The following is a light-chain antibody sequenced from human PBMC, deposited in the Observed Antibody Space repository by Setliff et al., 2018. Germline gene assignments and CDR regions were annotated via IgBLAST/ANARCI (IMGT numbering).Light chain of an antibody. CDR2: GVS. Sequence: QSALTQPASVSGSPGQSITISCSGTSSDVGSYDLVSWYQQHPGKAPKLIIYGVSDRPSGVSSRFSGSKSGNTAYLTISGPQTEDEAEYYCNAYASDTTYVFGSGTKVTVL. CDR1: SSDVGSYDL. CDR3: NAYASDTTYV. J-gene: IGLJ1*01. V-gene: IGLV2-14*03.